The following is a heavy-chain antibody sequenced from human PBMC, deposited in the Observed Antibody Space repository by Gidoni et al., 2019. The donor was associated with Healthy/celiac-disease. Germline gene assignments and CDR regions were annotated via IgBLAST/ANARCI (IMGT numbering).Heavy chain of an antibody. CDR3: AKTVGGVTPPGAFDI. D-gene: IGHD3-16*01. CDR2: ISYDGSNK. Sequence: QVQLVESGGGVVQPGRSLRLSCAASGFTFSSYGMHWVRQAPGKGLEWVAVISYDGSNKYYADSVKGRFTISRDNSKNTLYLQMNSLRAEDTAVYYCAKTVGGVTPPGAFDIWGQGTMVTVSS. CDR1: GFTFSSYG. V-gene: IGHV3-30*18. J-gene: IGHJ3*02.